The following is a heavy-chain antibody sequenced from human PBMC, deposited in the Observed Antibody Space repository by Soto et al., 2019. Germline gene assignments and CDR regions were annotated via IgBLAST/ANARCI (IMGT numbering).Heavy chain of an antibody. CDR2: IFASSTTI. Sequence: PGGSLRLSCAASGFTFSSYSMVWVRQAPGKGLEWVSYIFASSTTIYYADSVKGRFTVSRDNVKNTLYLQMNSLRAEDTAVYYCARNNWGIDYWGQGILVTVSS. CDR3: ARNNWGIDY. CDR1: GFTFSSYS. D-gene: IGHD3-16*01. J-gene: IGHJ4*02. V-gene: IGHV3-48*04.